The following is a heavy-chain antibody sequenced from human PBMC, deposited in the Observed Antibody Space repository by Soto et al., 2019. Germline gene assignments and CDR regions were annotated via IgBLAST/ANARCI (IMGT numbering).Heavy chain of an antibody. CDR1: GYSISSGYY. D-gene: IGHD3-22*01. Sequence: SETLSLTCAVSGYSISSGYYWGWIRQPPGKGLECIGSIYHSGSTYYNPSLKSRVTISVDTSKNQFSLKLSSVTAADTAVYYCARDYYDSSGYYGSKYSWFDPWGQGTLVTVSS. CDR2: IYHSGST. V-gene: IGHV4-38-2*01. CDR3: ARDYYDSSGYYGSKYSWFDP. J-gene: IGHJ5*02.